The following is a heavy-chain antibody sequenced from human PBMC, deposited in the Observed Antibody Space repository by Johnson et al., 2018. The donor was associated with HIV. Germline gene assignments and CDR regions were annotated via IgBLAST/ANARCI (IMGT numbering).Heavy chain of an antibody. J-gene: IGHJ3*01. V-gene: IGHV3-30*04. CDR1: GFTFSSYA. D-gene: IGHD3-22*01. CDR3: ARDKACNVLLVVGDSASDV. Sequence: QVQPVESGGGVVQPGRSLRLSCAASGFTFSSYAMHWVRQAPGKGLEWVAVISYDGINKYYADSVKGRFTISRDNSKNTLYLQMNSLSAEDTAVYYCARDKACNVLLVVGDSASDVLGQGTMVTVSS. CDR2: ISYDGINK.